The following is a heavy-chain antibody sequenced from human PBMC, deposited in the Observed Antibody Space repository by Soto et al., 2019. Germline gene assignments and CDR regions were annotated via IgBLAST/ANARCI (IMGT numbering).Heavy chain of an antibody. CDR1: GFTFSDYY. Sequence: GGPLRLSCAASGFTFSDYYMSWIRQAPGKGLEWVSYISSSGSTIYYADSVKGRFTISRDNAKNSLYLQMNSLRAEDTAVYYCARDSPDHYYGSGSYYPGPDYWGQGTLVTVSS. V-gene: IGHV3-11*01. D-gene: IGHD3-10*01. J-gene: IGHJ4*02. CDR3: ARDSPDHYYGSGSYYPGPDY. CDR2: ISSSGSTI.